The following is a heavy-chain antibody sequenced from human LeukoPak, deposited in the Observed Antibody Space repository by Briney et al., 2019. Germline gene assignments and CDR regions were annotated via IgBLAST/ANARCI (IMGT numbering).Heavy chain of an antibody. V-gene: IGHV1-2*02. CDR3: ARSRRYYGSGSYPYYFDY. Sequence: ASVKVSCKASGYTFISYYMHWVRQAPGQGLEWMGWINPNSGGTNYAQKFQGRVTMTRDTSISTAYMELSRLRSDDTAVYYCARSRRYYGSGSYPYYFDYWGQGTLVTVSS. J-gene: IGHJ4*02. CDR2: INPNSGGT. CDR1: GYTFISYY. D-gene: IGHD3-10*01.